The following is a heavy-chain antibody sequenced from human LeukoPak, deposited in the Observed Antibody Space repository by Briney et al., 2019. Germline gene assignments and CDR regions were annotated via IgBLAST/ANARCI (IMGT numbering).Heavy chain of an antibody. CDR2: IWYDGSNT. CDR1: GFTFSSYG. CDR3: AREMTYSYYSDY. J-gene: IGHJ4*02. V-gene: IGHV3-33*01. Sequence: PGRSLRLSCAASGFTFSSYGMHWVRQAPGKGLEWVAVIWYDGSNTYYADSVKGRFTISRDNSKNTLYLQMNSLRAEDTAVYYCAREMTYSYYSDYWGQGTLVTVSS. D-gene: IGHD2-15*01.